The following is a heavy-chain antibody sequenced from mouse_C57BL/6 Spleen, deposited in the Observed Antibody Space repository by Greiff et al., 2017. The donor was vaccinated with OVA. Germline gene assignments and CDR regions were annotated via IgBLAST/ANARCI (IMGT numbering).Heavy chain of an antibody. Sequence: EVQGVESGGGLVQPGGSLSLSCAASGFTFTDYYMSWVRQPPGKALEWLGFIRNKANGYTTEYSASVKGRFTISRDNSQSILYLQMNALRAEDSATYYCARSSYYGSPFDYWGQGTTLTVSS. CDR2: IRNKANGYTT. J-gene: IGHJ2*01. D-gene: IGHD1-1*01. V-gene: IGHV7-3*01. CDR3: ARSSYYGSPFDY. CDR1: GFTFTDYY.